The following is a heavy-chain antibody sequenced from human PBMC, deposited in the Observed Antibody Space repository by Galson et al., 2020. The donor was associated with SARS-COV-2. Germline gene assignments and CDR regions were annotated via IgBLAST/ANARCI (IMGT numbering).Heavy chain of an antibody. CDR2: INPNSGGT. CDR1: GYTFTGYY. Sequence: ASVKVSCKASGYTFTGYYMHWVRQAPGQGLEWMGWINPNSGGTNYAQKFQGRVSMTRDTSISTAYMELSRLRSDDTAVYYCARVVVAAGKGNCWGQGTRVSVSS. D-gene: IGHD2-2*01. CDR3: ARVVVAAGKGNC. J-gene: IGHJ4*02. V-gene: IGHV1-2*02.